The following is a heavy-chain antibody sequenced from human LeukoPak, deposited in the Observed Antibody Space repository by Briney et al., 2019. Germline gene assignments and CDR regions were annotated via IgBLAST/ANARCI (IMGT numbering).Heavy chain of an antibody. J-gene: IGHJ4*02. CDR3: ARRAGNIVVVPAAMDS. D-gene: IGHD2-2*01. CDR1: GFIFSSFE. Sequence: GGSLRLSCAASGFIFSSFEMNWVRQAPGKGLEWVSYISSLGYTTYYADSVKGRFTISRDNAKNSLYLQMNSLRAEDTAVYYCARRAGNIVVVPAAMDSWGQGTLVTVSS. CDR2: ISSLGYTT. V-gene: IGHV3-48*03.